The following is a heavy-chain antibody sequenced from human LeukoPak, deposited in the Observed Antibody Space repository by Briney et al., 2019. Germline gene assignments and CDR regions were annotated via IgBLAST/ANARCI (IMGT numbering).Heavy chain of an antibody. D-gene: IGHD3-10*01. Sequence: SETLSLTCTVSGGSVSGSSYYWGWIRQPPGKGLEWIGSIFYGGNTSYNPSLKSRVTISVDTSKNQFSLKVDSVTAADTAVFYCARHRSYYFDYWGQGMLVTVSS. CDR2: IFYGGNT. V-gene: IGHV4-39*01. J-gene: IGHJ4*02. CDR3: ARHRSYYFDY. CDR1: GGSVSGSSYY.